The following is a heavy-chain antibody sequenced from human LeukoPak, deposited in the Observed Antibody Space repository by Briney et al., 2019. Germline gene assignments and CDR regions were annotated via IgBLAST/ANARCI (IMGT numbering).Heavy chain of an antibody. D-gene: IGHD5-24*01. J-gene: IGHJ3*02. CDR2: VYYSESI. CDR3: TRAKSTRGTGPFDI. V-gene: IGHV4-38-2*02. Sequence: PWETLSLTCTVSAYSINTDYYWGWIRQPPGKGLEWIGSVYYSESIYYNPSLKSRVTISVDTSKNQLSLKLNSVTAADTAVYYCTRAKSTRGTGPFDIWGQGTMVTVSS. CDR1: AYSINTDYY.